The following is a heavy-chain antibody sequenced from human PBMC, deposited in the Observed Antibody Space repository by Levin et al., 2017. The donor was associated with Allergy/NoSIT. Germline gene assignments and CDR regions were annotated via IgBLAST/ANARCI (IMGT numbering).Heavy chain of an antibody. CDR3: ARHSGYYGFDY. D-gene: IGHD3-22*01. CDR2: IYSGGST. V-gene: IGHV3-53*01. CDR1: GFIVSSNY. Sequence: GGSLRLSCAASGFIVSSNYMSWVRQAPGKGLEWVSVIYSGGSTYYADSVKGRFTISRDHSKNTLYLQINSLRAEDTAVYYCARHSGYYGFDYWGQGTLVTVSS. J-gene: IGHJ4*02.